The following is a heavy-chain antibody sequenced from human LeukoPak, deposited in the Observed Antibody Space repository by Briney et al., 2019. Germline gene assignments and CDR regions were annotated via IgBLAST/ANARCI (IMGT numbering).Heavy chain of an antibody. CDR1: GFTFSSFG. CDR3: ASPAVYSSSWYYFDY. V-gene: IGHV3-30*03. CDR2: ISYDGSSK. Sequence: GRSLRLSCAASGFTFSSFGMHWVRQAPGKGLEWVAVISYDGSSKYYADSVKGRFTISRDNSKNTLYLQTNSLRAEDTAVYYCASPAVYSSSWYYFDYWGQGTLVTVSS. J-gene: IGHJ4*02. D-gene: IGHD6-13*01.